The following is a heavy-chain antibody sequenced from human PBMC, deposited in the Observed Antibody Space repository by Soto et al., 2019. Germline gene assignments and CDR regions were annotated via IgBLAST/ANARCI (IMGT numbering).Heavy chain of an antibody. CDR2: LNPYNGNA. J-gene: IGHJ4*02. CDR1: GYSFITYD. V-gene: IGHV1-8*01. D-gene: IGHD1-1*01. Sequence: QVQLVQSGAEVKKPGASVKVYCKASGYSFITYDINWVRQAPGQGLEWMGWLNPYNGNAGYAQKFQGRVTMTRNTSISTAYIEMSSRKSNDTAEYFCARRKERSGPHYFDSCGQGNLVNVSS. CDR3: ARRKERSGPHYFDS.